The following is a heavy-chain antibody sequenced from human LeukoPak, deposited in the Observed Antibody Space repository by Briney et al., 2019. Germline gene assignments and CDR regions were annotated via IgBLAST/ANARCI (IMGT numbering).Heavy chain of an antibody. D-gene: IGHD3-10*01. V-gene: IGHV4-4*07. Sequence: SETLSLTCTVSGGSISSYYWSWIRQPAGKGLEWIGSIYSRGNTYYNPSLKSRVIILIDTAKNHFSLNLSSVTAADTAVYYCARSDGYGLVGIWGQGTMVTVSS. CDR3: ARSDGYGLVGI. CDR2: IYSRGNT. J-gene: IGHJ3*02. CDR1: GGSISSYY.